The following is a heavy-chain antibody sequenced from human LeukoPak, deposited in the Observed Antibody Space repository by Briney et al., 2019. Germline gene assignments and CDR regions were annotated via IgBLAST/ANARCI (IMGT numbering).Heavy chain of an antibody. D-gene: IGHD2-2*01. V-gene: IGHV4-39*01. CDR1: GGSISSSSDY. CDR3: ARHWFHCSIAGCYYDS. J-gene: IGHJ4*02. CDR2: ISYSGST. Sequence: SETLSLTCTVSGGSISSSSDYWGWIRQPPGKGLEWIGTISYSGSTYYNPSLKSRVTISVDTSKNQSSLKLNPVTAADTAVYHCARHWFHCSIAGCYYDSWGQGTLVTVSS.